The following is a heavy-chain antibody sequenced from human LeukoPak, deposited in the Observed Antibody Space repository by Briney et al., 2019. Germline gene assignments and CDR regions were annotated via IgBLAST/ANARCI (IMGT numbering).Heavy chain of an antibody. V-gene: IGHV4-59*01. CDR3: ARDGNGDILTGLVY. J-gene: IGHJ4*02. Sequence: PSETLSLTCTVSGGSISSYYWSWIRQPPGKGLEWIGYIYYSGSTNYNPSLKSRVTISVDTSKNQFSLKLSSVTAADTAVYYCARDGNGDILTGLVYWGQGTLVTVSS. CDR1: GGSISSYY. CDR2: IYYSGST. D-gene: IGHD3-9*01.